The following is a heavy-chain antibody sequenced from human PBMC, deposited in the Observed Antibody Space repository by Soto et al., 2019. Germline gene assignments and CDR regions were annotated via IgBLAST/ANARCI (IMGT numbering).Heavy chain of an antibody. CDR1: GFTFSSYG. CDR2: ISYDGSNK. D-gene: IGHD3-16*01. CDR3: AKFSSSDHPITMITFGGVDGHDAFDI. J-gene: IGHJ3*02. V-gene: IGHV3-30*18. Sequence: GGSLRLSCVASGFTFSSYGMHWVRQAPGKGLEWVAVISYDGSNKYYADSVKGRFTISRDNSKNTLFLKMNSLKAEDTAVYGCAKFSSSDHPITMITFGGVDGHDAFDIWGQGTMVTVSS.